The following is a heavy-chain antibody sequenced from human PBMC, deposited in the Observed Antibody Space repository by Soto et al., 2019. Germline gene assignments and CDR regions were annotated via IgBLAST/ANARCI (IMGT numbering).Heavy chain of an antibody. CDR1: GGSISSYY. D-gene: IGHD6-13*01. V-gene: IGHV4-59*08. CDR3: ARRHSSAFDI. CDR2: IYYSGST. J-gene: IGHJ3*02. Sequence: QVQLQESGPGLVKPSETLSLTCTVSGGSISSYYWSWIRQPPGKGLEWIGYIYYSGSTNYNPSLKSRVTISVDTSKNQFSLKLSSVTAADTAVYYCARRHSSAFDIWGQGTMVTVSS.